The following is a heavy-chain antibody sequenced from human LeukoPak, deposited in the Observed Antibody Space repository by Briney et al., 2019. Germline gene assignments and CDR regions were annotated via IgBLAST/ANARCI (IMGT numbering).Heavy chain of an antibody. V-gene: IGHV3-66*01. CDR1: GFTVSSNY. CDR2: ISGSGSA. CDR3: ATRDKGYYYGMDV. J-gene: IGHJ6*02. D-gene: IGHD5-24*01. Sequence: GGSLRLSCAASGFTVSSNYMAWVRQAPGKGLGWVSIISGSGSAYYADAEKGRFTISRDSSKNTLYLQMNSLRAEDTAVYYCATRDKGYYYGMDVWGQGTTVTVSS.